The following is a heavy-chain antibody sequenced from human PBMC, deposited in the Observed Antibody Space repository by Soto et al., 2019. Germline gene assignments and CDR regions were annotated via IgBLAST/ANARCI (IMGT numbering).Heavy chain of an antibody. Sequence: TLPLTCHVSSCTISSVGYYWSWIRHHPGKGLEWIGYIYYSGSTYYNPSLKSRVTISVDTSKNQFSLKLSSVTAADTAVYYCAREPDYDFWSGYYTVSAFDIWGQGTMVT. D-gene: IGHD3-3*01. CDR1: SCTISSVGYY. J-gene: IGHJ3*02. V-gene: IGHV4-31*03. CDR3: AREPDYDFWSGYYTVSAFDI. CDR2: IYYSGST.